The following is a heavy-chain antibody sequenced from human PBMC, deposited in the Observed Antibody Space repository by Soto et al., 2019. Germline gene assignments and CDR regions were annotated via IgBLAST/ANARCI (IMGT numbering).Heavy chain of an antibody. CDR3: XTRPLLPGAP. Sequence: EVQLVESGGGLIQPGGSLRLSCAASGFTFSSNDMNWVRQAPGKGLEWVSLIYSGGSTYYADSVKGRFTISRDNSKNTLYLQXXXXXXXXXXXXXXXTRPLLPGAPWGQGTMVTVSS. J-gene: IGHJ3*01. D-gene: IGHD3-22*01. CDR2: IYSGGST. CDR1: GFTFSSND. V-gene: IGHV3-53*01.